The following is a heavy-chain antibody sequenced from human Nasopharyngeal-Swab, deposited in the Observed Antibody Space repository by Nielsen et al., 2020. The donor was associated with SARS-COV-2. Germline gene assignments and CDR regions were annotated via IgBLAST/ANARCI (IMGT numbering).Heavy chain of an antibody. CDR3: ARGKPDAFVSGIAAAGQFDY. Sequence: PGKGLEWIGCIYYSGSTYYNPSLKSRVTISVDTSKNQFSLKLSSVTAADTAVYYCARGKPDAFVSGIAAAGQFDYWGQGTLVTVSS. V-gene: IGHV4-31*02. CDR2: IYYSGST. J-gene: IGHJ4*02. D-gene: IGHD6-13*01.